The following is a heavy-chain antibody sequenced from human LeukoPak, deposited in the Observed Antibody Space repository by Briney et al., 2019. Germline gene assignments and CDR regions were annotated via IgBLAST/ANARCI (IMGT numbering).Heavy chain of an antibody. V-gene: IGHV4-59*08. CDR1: GGSLSSYY. D-gene: IGHD3-10*02. CDR3: ARGGYYYVLDAFDI. J-gene: IGHJ3*02. Sequence: SETLSLTCTVSGGSLSSYYWSWIRQPPGKGLEWIGYIYDSGTTNYNPSLKSRVTISVDTSKNQSSLKLSSVTAADTAVYYCARGGYYYVLDAFDIWGQGTMVTVSS. CDR2: IYDSGTT.